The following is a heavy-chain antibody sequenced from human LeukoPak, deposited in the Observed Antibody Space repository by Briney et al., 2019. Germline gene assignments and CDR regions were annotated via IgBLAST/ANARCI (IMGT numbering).Heavy chain of an antibody. D-gene: IGHD6-6*01. V-gene: IGHV4-39*07. CDR3: ARDFRIAARPGFDY. J-gene: IGHJ4*02. CDR1: GGSISSSSYY. CDR2: IYHSGST. Sequence: SETLSLTCTVSGGSISSSSYYWGWIRQPPGKGLEWIGSIYHSGSTYYNPSLKSRVTISVDTSKNQFSLKLSSVTAADTAVYYCARDFRIAARPGFDYWGQGTLVTVSS.